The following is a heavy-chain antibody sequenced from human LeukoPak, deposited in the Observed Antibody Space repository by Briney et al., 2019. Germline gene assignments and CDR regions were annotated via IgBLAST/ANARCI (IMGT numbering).Heavy chain of an antibody. CDR1: GFTFSSYA. V-gene: IGHV3-30-3*01. CDR2: ISYDGSNK. CDR3: ARDMLLLGDSSGYYSLLTGVLDY. J-gene: IGHJ4*02. Sequence: GRSLRLSCAASGFTFSSYAMHWVRQAPGKGLEWVAVISYDGSNKYYADSVKGRFTISRDNSKNTLYLQMNSLRAEDTAVYYRARDMLLLGDSSGYYSLLTGVLDYWGQGTLVTVSS. D-gene: IGHD3-22*01.